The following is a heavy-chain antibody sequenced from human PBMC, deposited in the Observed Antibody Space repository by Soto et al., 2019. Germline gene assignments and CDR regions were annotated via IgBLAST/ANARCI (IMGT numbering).Heavy chain of an antibody. J-gene: IGHJ4*02. Sequence: GGSLRLSCAASGFTFSTYNMQWVRQAPGKGLEWVSYISSSSSTIHYADSVKGRFSVSRDNSKNSLYLQVNSLRAEDTAVYYCVRPFLGDYTMTKTSDNWGQGTLVTVSS. CDR2: ISSSSSTI. CDR1: GFTFSTYN. V-gene: IGHV3-48*01. D-gene: IGHD4-17*01. CDR3: VRPFLGDYTMTKTSDN.